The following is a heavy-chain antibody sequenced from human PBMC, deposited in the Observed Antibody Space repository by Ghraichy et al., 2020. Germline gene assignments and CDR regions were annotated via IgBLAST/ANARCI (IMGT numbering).Heavy chain of an antibody. Sequence: SETLSLTCAVYGGSFSGYYWSWIRQPPGKGLEWIGEINHSGSTNYNPSLKSRVTISVDTSKNQFSLKLSSVTAADTAVYYCRASHYYYYYYMDVWGKGTTVTVSS. V-gene: IGHV4-34*01. J-gene: IGHJ6*03. CDR3: RASHYYYYYYMDV. CDR1: GGSFSGYY. CDR2: INHSGST.